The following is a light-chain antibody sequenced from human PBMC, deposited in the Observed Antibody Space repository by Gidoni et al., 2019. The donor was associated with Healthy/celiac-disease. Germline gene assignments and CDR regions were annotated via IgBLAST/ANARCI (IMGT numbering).Light chain of an antibody. CDR2: GNS. CDR1: SPNIGAGFD. J-gene: IGLJ2*01. CDR3: QSYDSSLSPVV. V-gene: IGLV1-40*01. Sequence: QSVLTQPPSVSGAPGPRVTIACTGSSPNIGAGFDVHWYQQLPGTAPKLLIYGNSNRPSGVPDRFSGSNSGTSASLAITGLQAEDEADYYCQSYDSSLSPVVFGGGTKLTVL.